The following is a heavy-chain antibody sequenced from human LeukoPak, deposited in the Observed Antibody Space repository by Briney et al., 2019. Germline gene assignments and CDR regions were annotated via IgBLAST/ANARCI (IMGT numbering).Heavy chain of an antibody. Sequence: SETLSLTCAVYGGSFSGYYWSWIRQPPGKGLEWIGEINHSGSTNYNPSLKSRVTISVDTSKNQFSLKLSSVTAADTAVYYCARELPVITMVRGVMGAPSYYYYYYMDVWGKGTTVTISS. CDR3: ARELPVITMVRGVMGAPSYYYYYYMDV. CDR2: INHSGST. CDR1: GGSFSGYY. J-gene: IGHJ6*03. D-gene: IGHD3-10*01. V-gene: IGHV4-34*01.